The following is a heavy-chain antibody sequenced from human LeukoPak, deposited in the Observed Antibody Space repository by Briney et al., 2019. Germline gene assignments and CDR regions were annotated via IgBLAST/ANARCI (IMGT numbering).Heavy chain of an antibody. CDR1: GYPFSDTW. D-gene: IGHD3-3*01. CDR2: LSPPPSTP. CDR3: ARLASFGDTHYFDY. Sequence: GEPLRISCLASGYPFSDTWVGGVRQLPGKSLECMGFLSPPPSTPKYTPSFQGQVTISVDRSINTAYLQWTSLEASDTAVYYCARLASFGDTHYFDYWGQGTQVTVSS. V-gene: IGHV5-51*01. J-gene: IGHJ4*02.